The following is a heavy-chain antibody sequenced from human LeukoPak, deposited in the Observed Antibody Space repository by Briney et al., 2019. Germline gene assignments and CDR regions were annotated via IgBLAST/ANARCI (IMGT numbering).Heavy chain of an antibody. J-gene: IGHJ4*02. Sequence: SGGSLRLSCAASGFTFSSYAMSWVRQAPGKGLEWVSAISGSGGSTYYADSVKGRFTISRDNSKNTLYLQMNSLRAEDTAVYYCAKVSGKGAYYDSSGYFGGNDYWGQGTLVTVSS. D-gene: IGHD3-22*01. CDR3: AKVSGKGAYYDSSGYFGGNDY. V-gene: IGHV3-23*01. CDR2: ISGSGGST. CDR1: GFTFSSYA.